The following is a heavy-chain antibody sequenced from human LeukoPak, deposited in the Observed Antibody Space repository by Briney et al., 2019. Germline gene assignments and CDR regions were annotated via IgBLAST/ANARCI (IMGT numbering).Heavy chain of an antibody. CDR1: GFTLSTNA. V-gene: IGHV3-23*01. CDR3: AKTRPLDSSSWSHGDY. CDR2: ISGSGAST. D-gene: IGHD6-13*01. J-gene: IGHJ4*02. Sequence: GGSLRLSCLTSGFTLSTNAMSWVRQAPGKGLEWISGISGSGASTYYADSVKGRFTISRDNSKNTLYLQMNSLRAEDTAVYYCAKTRPLDSSSWSHGDYWGQGTLVTVSS.